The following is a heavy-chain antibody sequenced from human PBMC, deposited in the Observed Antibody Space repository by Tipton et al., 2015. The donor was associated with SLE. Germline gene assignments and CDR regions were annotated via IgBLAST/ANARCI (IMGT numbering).Heavy chain of an antibody. D-gene: IGHD3-3*01. CDR2: IFYSGST. CDR1: GDSISSSAYY. Sequence: TLSLTCTASGDSISSSAYYWGWVRQPPGKGLEWIGTIFYSGSTYYNPSLESRVTISVDTSKNQFSLKLSSVTAADTAVYYCARGKDYDFWSGYYRRDASDIWGQGTMVTVSS. J-gene: IGHJ3*02. V-gene: IGHV4-39*07. CDR3: ARGKDYDFWSGYYRRDASDI.